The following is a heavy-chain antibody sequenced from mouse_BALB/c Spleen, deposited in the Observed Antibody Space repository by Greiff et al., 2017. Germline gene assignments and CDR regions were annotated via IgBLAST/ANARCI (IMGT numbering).Heavy chain of an antibody. CDR1: GYTFTDYN. D-gene: IGHD2-4*01. V-gene: IGHV1-18*01. CDR3: ARGGNATMITTGAWFAY. J-gene: IGHJ3*01. CDR2: INPNNGGT. Sequence: VQLKQSGPELVKPGASVKIPCKASGYTFTDYNMDWVKQSHGKSLEWIGDINPNNGGTIYNQKFKGKATLTVDKSSSTAYMELRSLTSEDTAVYYCARGGNATMITTGAWFAYWGQGTLVTVSA.